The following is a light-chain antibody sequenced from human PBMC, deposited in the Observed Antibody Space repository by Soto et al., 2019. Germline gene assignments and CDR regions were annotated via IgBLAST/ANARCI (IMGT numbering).Light chain of an antibody. V-gene: IGKV1-39*01. Sequence: DIQMTQSPSTLSASVVDRVTITCRASQSISSWLAWYQQKPGKAPKLLIYAASSLLGGVPSRFSGSGSGTDFTLTISSLQPEDFAIYYCQQSYSSPQTFGQGTKVDI. CDR3: QQSYSSPQT. CDR2: AAS. CDR1: QSISSW. J-gene: IGKJ1*01.